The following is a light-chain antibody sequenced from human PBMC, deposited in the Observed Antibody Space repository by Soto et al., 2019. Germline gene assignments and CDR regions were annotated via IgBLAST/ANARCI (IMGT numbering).Light chain of an antibody. Sequence: DIQMTQSPSSLSASVGDRVTITCRASQSIASYLTWYQQKPGKAPKILIYAASNLQSGVPSRFSGSGSGTDFTLTIRSLQPEDVATYYCQQSYTSPWTFGQGTKVEIK. J-gene: IGKJ1*01. CDR3: QQSYTSPWT. CDR1: QSIASY. V-gene: IGKV1-39*01. CDR2: AAS.